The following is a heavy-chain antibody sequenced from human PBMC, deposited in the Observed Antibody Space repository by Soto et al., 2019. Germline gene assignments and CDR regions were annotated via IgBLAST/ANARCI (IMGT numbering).Heavy chain of an antibody. V-gene: IGHV3-74*01. CDR1: GFTFSSYW. CDR2: INSDGSST. Sequence: GSLKLSCAASGFTFSSYWMHLVRQAPGKGLVWVSRINSDGSSTSYADSVKGRFTISRDNAKNTLYLQMNSLRAEDTAVYYCARRGDYYDSSGYYYVFDYWGQGTLVTVYS. J-gene: IGHJ4*02. D-gene: IGHD3-22*01. CDR3: ARRGDYYDSSGYYYVFDY.